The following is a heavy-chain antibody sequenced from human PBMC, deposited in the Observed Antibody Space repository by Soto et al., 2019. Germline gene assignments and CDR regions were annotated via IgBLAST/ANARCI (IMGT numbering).Heavy chain of an antibody. CDR3: ARVSGYSYALAFDI. Sequence: QVQLQESGPGLVKPSQTLSLTCTVSGGSISSGGYYWSWIRQHPGKGLEWIGYLYYSGSTYYNPSLKSQVTMSVDAAKNQFSLQLSSVPAADTAVYCCARVSGYSYALAFDIWGQGTMVTVSS. J-gene: IGHJ3*02. V-gene: IGHV4-31*01. D-gene: IGHD5-18*01. CDR1: GGSISSGGYY. CDR2: LYYSGST.